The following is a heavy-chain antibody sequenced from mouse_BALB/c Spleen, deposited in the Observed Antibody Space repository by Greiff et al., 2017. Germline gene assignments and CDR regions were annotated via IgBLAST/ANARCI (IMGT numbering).Heavy chain of an antibody. CDR3: ARYYYGSRYYAMDY. CDR2: ISSGGSYT. CDR1: GFTFSSYA. Sequence: EVKLVESGGGLVKPGGSLKLSCAASGFTFSSYAMSWVRQTPEKRLEWVATISSGGSYTYYPDSVKGRFTISRDNAKNTLYLQMSSLRSEDTAMYYCARYYYGSRYYAMDYWGQGTSVTVSS. J-gene: IGHJ4*01. D-gene: IGHD1-1*01. V-gene: IGHV5-9-3*01.